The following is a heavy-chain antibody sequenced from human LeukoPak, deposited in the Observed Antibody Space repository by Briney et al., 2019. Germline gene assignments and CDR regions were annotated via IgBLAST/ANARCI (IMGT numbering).Heavy chain of an antibody. CDR3: AELGITMIGGV. CDR1: GFTFNMYT. V-gene: IGHV3-21*01. Sequence: PGGSLRLSCAASGFTFNMYTMNWVRQAPGKGLEWVSSISSSGVYIYYADSVKGRFTISRDNAKNSLYLQMNSLRADDTAVYYCAELGITMIGGVWGKGTTVTISS. CDR2: ISSSGVYI. D-gene: IGHD3-10*02. J-gene: IGHJ6*04.